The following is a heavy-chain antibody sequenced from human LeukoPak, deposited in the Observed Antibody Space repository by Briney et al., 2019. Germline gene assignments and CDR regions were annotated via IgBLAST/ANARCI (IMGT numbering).Heavy chain of an antibody. CDR1: GYIFSSYG. J-gene: IGHJ4*02. CDR2: IWYDGSNK. V-gene: IGHV3-33*01. Sequence: GGSLRLSCAASGYIFSSYGLHWVRQAPGKGLEWVAVIWYDGSNKYYADSVKGRFTISRDNSKNTLYLQMNSLRAEDTAVYYCARDDVAVTGALDFWGQGTLVTVSS. D-gene: IGHD6-19*01. CDR3: ARDDVAVTGALDF.